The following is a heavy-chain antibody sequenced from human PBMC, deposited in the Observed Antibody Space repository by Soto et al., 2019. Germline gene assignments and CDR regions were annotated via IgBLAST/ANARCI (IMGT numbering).Heavy chain of an antibody. V-gene: IGHV5-51*03. Sequence: GESLKISCKGSGYSFSSYWIGWVRQMPGKGLEWMGIIYPGDSDTRYSQSFQGQVTMSADKSISTAYLQWSSLKASDTAMYYCARRSSSSWYSDYWGQGTLVTVSS. CDR1: GYSFSSYW. J-gene: IGHJ4*02. D-gene: IGHD6-13*01. CDR2: IYPGDSDT. CDR3: ARRSSSSWYSDY.